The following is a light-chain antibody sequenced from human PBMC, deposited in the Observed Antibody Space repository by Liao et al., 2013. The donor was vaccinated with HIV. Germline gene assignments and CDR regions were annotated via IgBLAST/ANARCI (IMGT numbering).Light chain of an antibody. CDR1: TLGDRY. Sequence: YDLTQPPSMSVSPGQTASITCSGHTLGDRYINWYQQRPGQSPVLVIYENARRPSGIPERFSGSSSGNTATLTISGAQAMDEADYFCQAWDSGTGVFGTGTKVT. V-gene: IGLV3-1*01. CDR2: ENA. J-gene: IGLJ1*01. CDR3: QAWDSGTGV.